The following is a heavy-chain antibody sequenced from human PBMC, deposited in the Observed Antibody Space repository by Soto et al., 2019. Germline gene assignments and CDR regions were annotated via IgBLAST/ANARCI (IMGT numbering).Heavy chain of an antibody. CDR3: ARGVSHSSYGMDV. J-gene: IGHJ6*02. D-gene: IGHD6-13*01. CDR1: GFTFSSYG. CDR2: IWYDGSRK. Sequence: QVQLAESGGGVVQPGRSLRLSCAASGFTFSSYGMHWVRQTPGKGLEWVAVIWYDGSRKYCADSVKGRSTISRDNSKSTLYLQMNSLTAEDTAVYYCARGVSHSSYGMDVWGQGTTVTVSS. V-gene: IGHV3-33*01.